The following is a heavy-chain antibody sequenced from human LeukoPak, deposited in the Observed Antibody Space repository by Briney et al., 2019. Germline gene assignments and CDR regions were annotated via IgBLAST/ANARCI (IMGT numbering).Heavy chain of an antibody. CDR2: ISSSSSTI. V-gene: IGHV3-48*01. CDR1: GFTFSSYG. J-gene: IGHJ4*02. D-gene: IGHD3-16*02. CDR3: ARGRRRVYDYVWGSYRYNYFDY. Sequence: GGSLRLSCAASGFTFSSYGMTWVRQAPGKGLEWVSYISSSSSTIYYADSVKGRFTISRDNAKNSLYLQMNSLRAEDTAVYYCARGRRRVYDYVWGSYRYNYFDYWGQGTLVTVSS.